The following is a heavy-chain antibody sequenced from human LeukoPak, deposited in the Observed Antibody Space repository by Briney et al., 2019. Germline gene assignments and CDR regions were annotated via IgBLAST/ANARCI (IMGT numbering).Heavy chain of an antibody. J-gene: IGHJ5*02. CDR3: ASLGYCSSTSCPLGNWFDP. D-gene: IGHD2-2*01. V-gene: IGHV1-2*02. CDR2: INPNSGGT. CDR1: GYAFTGYY. Sequence: ASVKVSCKASGYAFTGYYMHWVRQAPGQGLEWMGWINPNSGGTNYAQKFQGRVTMTRDTSISTAYMGLSRLRSEDTAVYYCASLGYCSSTSCPLGNWFDPWGQGTLVTVSS.